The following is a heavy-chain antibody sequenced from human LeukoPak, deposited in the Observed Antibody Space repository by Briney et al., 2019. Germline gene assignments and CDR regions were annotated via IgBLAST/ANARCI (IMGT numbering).Heavy chain of an antibody. V-gene: IGHV3-23*01. CDR2: ISGSGGST. CDR3: AKDKGFSYCSGGSCYSGAFDY. D-gene: IGHD2-15*01. J-gene: IGHJ4*02. CDR1: GFTFSSYA. Sequence: GGSLRLSCAASGFTFSSYAMSWVRQAPGKGLEWVSAISGSGGSTYYADSVKGRFTISRDNSKNTLYLQMNSLRVEDTAVYYCAKDKGFSYCSGGSCYSGAFDYWGQGTLVTVSS.